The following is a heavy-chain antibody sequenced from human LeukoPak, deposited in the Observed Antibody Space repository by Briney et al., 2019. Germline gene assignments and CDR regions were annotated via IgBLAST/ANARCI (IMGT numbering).Heavy chain of an antibody. CDR2: IFYGGST. CDR3: ARGTVRYFDWLLRNYYMDV. Sequence: SETLSLTCTVSGGSISSYYWSWIRQPPGKGLEWIGYIFYGGSTDYNPSLKSRVTISVDTSKNQFSLKLRSVTAADTAVYYCARGTVRYFDWLLRNYYMDVWGKGTTVTVSS. CDR1: GGSISSYY. J-gene: IGHJ6*03. V-gene: IGHV4-59*01. D-gene: IGHD3-9*01.